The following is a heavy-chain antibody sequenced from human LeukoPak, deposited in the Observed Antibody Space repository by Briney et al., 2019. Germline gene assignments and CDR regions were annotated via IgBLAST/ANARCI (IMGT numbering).Heavy chain of an antibody. CDR2: IYPGDSDT. CDR1: GYSFTSYW. J-gene: IGHJ4*02. D-gene: IGHD2-15*01. CDR3: ARQAAYCSGGSCYGDY. Sequence: PGESLKISCKGSGYSFTSYWIGWVRQMPGKGLAWMGIIYPGDSDTRYSPSFQGQVTISADKSISTAYLQWSSLKASDTAMYYCARQAAYCSGGSCYGDYWGQGTLVTVSS. V-gene: IGHV5-51*01.